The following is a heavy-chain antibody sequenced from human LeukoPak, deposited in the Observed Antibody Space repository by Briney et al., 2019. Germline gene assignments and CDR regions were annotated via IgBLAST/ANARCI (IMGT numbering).Heavy chain of an antibody. CDR3: ARVRYSDSSVLTRKRSYYFDY. CDR2: ISTSGST. V-gene: IGHV4-4*07. CDR1: GGSISSYY. J-gene: IGHJ4*02. D-gene: IGHD3-22*01. Sequence: PSETRSLTCTVSGGSISSYYWSWIRQPPGKGLESIGHISTSGSTNYNPSLKSRVTMSVDTSKNQFSLKLSSVTAADTAVYYCARVRYSDSSVLTRKRSYYFDYWGQGTLVTVSS.